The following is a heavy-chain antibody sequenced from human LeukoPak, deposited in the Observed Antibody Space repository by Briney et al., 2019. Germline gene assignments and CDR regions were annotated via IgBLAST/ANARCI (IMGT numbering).Heavy chain of an antibody. CDR2: GSDSGGT. D-gene: IGHD2-8*01. CDR3: AKNGQSGFSFDP. CDR1: GGSISSGSYY. J-gene: IGHJ5*02. V-gene: IGHV4-39*07. Sequence: SQTLSLTCTVSGGSISSGSYYWSWIRQPPGKGLEWIGEGSDSGGTKFNPSLKSRVTISADTSKNQFSLKLSSVTAADTAVYYCAKNGQSGFSFDPWGQGTLVTVSS.